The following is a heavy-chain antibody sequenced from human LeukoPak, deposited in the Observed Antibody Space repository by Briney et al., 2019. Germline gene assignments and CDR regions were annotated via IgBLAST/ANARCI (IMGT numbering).Heavy chain of an antibody. CDR3: AQQWLVRGAFDI. D-gene: IGHD6-19*01. CDR1: GFTFSSYA. J-gene: IGHJ3*02. V-gene: IGHV3-23*01. Sequence: HPGGSLRLSCAASGFTFSSYAMCWVRQAPGKGLEWVSGISGSGGSTYYLDSVKGRFTISRDNSKNSLYLQMNSLRAEDTAVYYCAQQWLVRGAFDIWGQGTMVTVSS. CDR2: ISGSGGST.